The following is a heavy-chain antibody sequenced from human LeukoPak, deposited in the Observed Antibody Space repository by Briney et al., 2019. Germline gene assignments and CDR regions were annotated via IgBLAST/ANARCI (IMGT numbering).Heavy chain of an antibody. CDR1: GSIPFNSYS. Sequence: GGSLRLSCAASGSIPFNSYSMSWVRQAPGKGLEWVSAITSSGETTNYADSVKGRFTISRDNAKNSLYLQMNSLRAEDTAVYYCARVIAAAGLTFDYWGQGTLVTVSS. CDR3: ARVIAAAGLTFDY. CDR2: ITSSGETT. J-gene: IGHJ4*02. D-gene: IGHD6-13*01. V-gene: IGHV3-23*01.